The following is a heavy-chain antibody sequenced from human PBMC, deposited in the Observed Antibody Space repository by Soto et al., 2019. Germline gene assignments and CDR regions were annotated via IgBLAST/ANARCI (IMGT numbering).Heavy chain of an antibody. CDR3: AGVRPYGDYNVDGFDV. CDR2: IAADNGKT. V-gene: IGHV1-18*01. J-gene: IGHJ3*01. CDR1: GYSLTKYA. D-gene: IGHD4-17*01. Sequence: QVELVQSGAEVKRPGASVKVSCKASGYSLTKYAITWVRQAPGQGLEWLGWIAADNGKTKYAQTVQGRVTVTTDTFTNTAYMELRSLRSDDTAVYYCAGVRPYGDYNVDGFDVWGQGTRVIVSS.